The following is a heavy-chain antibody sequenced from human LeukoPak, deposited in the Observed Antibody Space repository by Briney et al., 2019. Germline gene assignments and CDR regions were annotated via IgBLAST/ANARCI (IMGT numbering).Heavy chain of an antibody. CDR1: GGSISSSRHH. CDR3: ARHPVAGTFDY. J-gene: IGHJ4*02. CDR2: MFYSGST. Sequence: PSETLSLTCTVSGGSISSSRHHWGWIRQPPGKGLEWLGTMFYSGSTYDNPSLKSRVTISVDTSKNQFSLKLSSVTAADTAVYYCARHPVAGTFDYWGQGTLVTVSS. D-gene: IGHD6-19*01. V-gene: IGHV4-39*01.